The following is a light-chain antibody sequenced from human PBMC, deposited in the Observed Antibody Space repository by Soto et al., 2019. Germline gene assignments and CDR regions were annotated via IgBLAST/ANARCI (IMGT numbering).Light chain of an antibody. CDR3: HQYNNWPRT. Sequence: EILMTQSPASLSVSPGERVILSCRATHSISSNLAWYQQKPGQAPRLLIYGTSTRATGIPARFSGSGSGTEFTLTITSLQSEDFALYFWHQYNNWPRTFGQGTRLESK. CDR2: GTS. CDR1: HSISSN. J-gene: IGKJ5*01. V-gene: IGKV3-15*01.